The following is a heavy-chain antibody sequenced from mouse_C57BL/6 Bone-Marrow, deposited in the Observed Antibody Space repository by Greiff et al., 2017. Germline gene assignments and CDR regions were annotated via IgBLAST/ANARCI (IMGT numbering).Heavy chain of an antibody. CDR1: GYTFTEYT. CDR3: ARHAEGYYYGRAPWFAY. Sequence: VQLKQSGAELVKPGASVKLSCKASGYTFTEYTIHWVKQRSGQGLEWIGWFYPGSGSIKYNEKFKDKATLTADKSSSTVYMELSRLTSEDSAVYFCARHAEGYYYGRAPWFAYWGQGTLVTVSA. D-gene: IGHD1-1*01. V-gene: IGHV1-62-2*01. J-gene: IGHJ3*01. CDR2: FYPGSGSI.